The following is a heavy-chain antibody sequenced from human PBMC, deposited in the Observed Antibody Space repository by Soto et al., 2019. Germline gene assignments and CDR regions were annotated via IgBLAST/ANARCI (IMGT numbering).Heavy chain of an antibody. Sequence: EVQLVESGGGLVKPGGSLRLSCAASGITFSSYGMNWVRQAPGKGLEWVSSISYSTSHIYYADSVKGRFTISRDNAKNSLYLKMDSLRAEDTAMYYCAGHLASRYSDSWYKGWHIDHWGQGTLVTVSS. J-gene: IGHJ4*02. CDR2: ISYSTSHI. CDR3: AGHLASRYSDSWYKGWHIDH. D-gene: IGHD1-26*01. CDR1: GITFSSYG. V-gene: IGHV3-21*01.